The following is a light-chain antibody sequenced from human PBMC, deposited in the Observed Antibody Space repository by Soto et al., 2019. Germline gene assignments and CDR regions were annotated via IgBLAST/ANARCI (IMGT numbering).Light chain of an antibody. CDR1: QSVSSSY. J-gene: IGKJ1*01. CDR3: QQYGSSPTWT. Sequence: EIVLTQSPGTLYFSPGERSTLSFSASQSVSSSYLAWYQQKPGQAPRLLIYGASSRATGIPDRFSGSGSGTDFTLTISRLEPEDFAVYYCQQYGSSPTWTFGQGTKVDI. V-gene: IGKV3-20*01. CDR2: GAS.